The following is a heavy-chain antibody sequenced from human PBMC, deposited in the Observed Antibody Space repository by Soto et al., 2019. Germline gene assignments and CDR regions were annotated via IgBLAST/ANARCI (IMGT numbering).Heavy chain of an antibody. Sequence: GGSLRLSCAASGFIVSNNYMSWVRQVPGKGLEWVSVIYSGGDTYYADSVKGRFTISRDNSRNTLYLQMNTLSPEDTAMYYCASSSGWPGFFDCWGQGTLVTVSS. J-gene: IGHJ4*02. CDR3: ASSSGWPGFFDC. D-gene: IGHD6-25*01. V-gene: IGHV3-53*01. CDR2: IYSGGDT. CDR1: GFIVSNNY.